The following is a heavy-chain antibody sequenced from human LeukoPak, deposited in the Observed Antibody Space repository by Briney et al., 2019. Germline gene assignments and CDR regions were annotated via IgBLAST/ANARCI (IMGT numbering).Heavy chain of an antibody. D-gene: IGHD5-12*01. J-gene: IGHJ6*03. Sequence: GESLKISCKGSGYSFTSYWIAWVRQMPGKGLEWMGIIYPGDSDTRYSPSFQGQVTISADQSISTAYLQWSSLKASDTAMYYCARRGSGYDLTYYYYMDVWGTGTTVTVSS. CDR1: GYSFTSYW. V-gene: IGHV5-51*01. CDR2: IYPGDSDT. CDR3: ARRGSGYDLTYYYYMDV.